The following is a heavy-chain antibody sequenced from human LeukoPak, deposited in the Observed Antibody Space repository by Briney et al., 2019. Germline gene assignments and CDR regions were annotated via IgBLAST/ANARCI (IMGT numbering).Heavy chain of an antibody. CDR1: GYTFTSYY. CDR2: INPSGGST. J-gene: IGHJ4*02. CDR3: APGAGIQLWLLYY. D-gene: IGHD5-18*01. Sequence: ASVKVSCKASGYTFTSYYMHWVRQAPGQGLEWMGIINPSGGSTSYAQTFQGRVTMTRDMSTSTVYMELSRLRSDDTAVYYCAPGAGIQLWLLYYWGQGTLVTVSS. V-gene: IGHV1-46*01.